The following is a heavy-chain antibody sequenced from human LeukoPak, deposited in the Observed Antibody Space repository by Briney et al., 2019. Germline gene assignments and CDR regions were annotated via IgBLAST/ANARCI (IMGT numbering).Heavy chain of an antibody. D-gene: IGHD2-15*01. Sequence: GGSLRLSCAASGFTFSSYSMNWVRQAPGKGLEWVSSISSSSSYIYYADSVKGRFTISRDNAKNSLYLQMNSLRAEDTAVYYFATLVVAGPIVDYWGQGTLVTVSS. CDR2: ISSSSSYI. CDR1: GFTFSSYS. J-gene: IGHJ4*02. CDR3: ATLVVAGPIVDY. V-gene: IGHV3-21*01.